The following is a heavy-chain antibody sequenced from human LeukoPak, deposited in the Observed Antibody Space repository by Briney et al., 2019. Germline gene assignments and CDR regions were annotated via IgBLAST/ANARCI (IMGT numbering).Heavy chain of an antibody. Sequence: GSVKVSCKASVYTFTRYTICGVRQAPRQGRVWMGCIRAYNGNTNYAQRLQGRLTKTTDTSTSTDYMELRSLRSHDTAVYYCARPQHQFLYFDWLMYNDYGGQGNLVTV. CDR2: IRAYNGNT. V-gene: IGHV1-18*01. CDR3: ARPQHQFLYFDWLMYNDY. J-gene: IGHJ4*02. D-gene: IGHD3-9*01. CDR1: VYTFTRYT.